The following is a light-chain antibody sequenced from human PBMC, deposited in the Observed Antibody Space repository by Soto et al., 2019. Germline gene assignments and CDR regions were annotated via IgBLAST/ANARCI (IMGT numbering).Light chain of an antibody. V-gene: IGKV3-20*01. CDR2: GAS. Sequence: EIVLTQSPGTLSLSPGERATLSCRASQSVSSSYLAWYQQKPGQAPRLLIYGASSRATGIPDRFSGSGSGKTFPPTITRREPEDFQGYYCQQYGSPPPFPCGGGPRVELK. CDR1: QSVSSSY. J-gene: IGKJ4*01. CDR3: QQYGSPPPFP.